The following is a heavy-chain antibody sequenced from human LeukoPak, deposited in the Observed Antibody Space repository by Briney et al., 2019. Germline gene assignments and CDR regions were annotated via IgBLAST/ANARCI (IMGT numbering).Heavy chain of an antibody. CDR1: GFTFSSYS. J-gene: IGHJ4*02. CDR3: ARGLMGGYPYFEN. Sequence: GGSLRLSCAASGFTFSSYSMNWVRQAPGKGLEWVSSITRSNYIYYADSVKGRFTISRDNAKNSLYLQMNSLRAEDTAFYYCARGLMGGYPYFENWGQGTLVTVSS. CDR2: ITRSNYI. D-gene: IGHD3-22*01. V-gene: IGHV3-21*04.